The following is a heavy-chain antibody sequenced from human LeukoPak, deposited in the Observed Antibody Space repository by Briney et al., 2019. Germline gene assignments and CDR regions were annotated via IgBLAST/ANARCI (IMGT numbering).Heavy chain of an antibody. Sequence: SETLSLTCTVSGGSISSSSYYWGWIRQPPGKGLEWIGSMFYSGSTFYNPSLKSRVTVSLDKSKNHLSLNLTSVTAADTAVYYCARGTTFGVATNWFDPWGQGTLVTVSS. D-gene: IGHD3-3*01. CDR3: ARGTTFGVATNWFDP. J-gene: IGHJ5*02. V-gene: IGHV4-39*07. CDR1: GGSISSSSYY. CDR2: MFYSGST.